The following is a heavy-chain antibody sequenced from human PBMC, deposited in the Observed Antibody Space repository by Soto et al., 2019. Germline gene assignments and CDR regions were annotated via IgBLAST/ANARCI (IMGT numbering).Heavy chain of an antibody. D-gene: IGHD3-9*01. J-gene: IGHJ3*02. CDR3: ARDRTYYDILTGYFSQHADALDI. Sequence: TSDTLSLTCAVSGGSISSSNWWSWVRQPPGKGLEWIGEIYHSGSTNYNPSLKSRVTISVDKSKNQFSLKLSSVTAADTAVYYCARDRTYYDILTGYFSQHADALDIWGQGTMVNVSS. CDR1: GGSISSSNW. CDR2: IYHSGST. V-gene: IGHV4-4*02.